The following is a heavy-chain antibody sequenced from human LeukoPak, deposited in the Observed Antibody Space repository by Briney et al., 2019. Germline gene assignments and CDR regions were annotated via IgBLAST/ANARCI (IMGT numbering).Heavy chain of an antibody. CDR2: IYYSGST. D-gene: IGHD3-10*01. CDR3: ARGSPRVLWFGELLAYYFDY. J-gene: IGHJ4*02. V-gene: IGHV4-30-4*01. CDR1: GGSISSGDYY. Sequence: SETLSLTCTVSGGSISSGDYYWSWIRQPPGKGLEWIGYIYYSGSTYYNPSLKSRVTISVDTSKNQFSLKLSSVTAADTAVYYCARGSPRVLWFGELLAYYFDYWGQGTLVTVSS.